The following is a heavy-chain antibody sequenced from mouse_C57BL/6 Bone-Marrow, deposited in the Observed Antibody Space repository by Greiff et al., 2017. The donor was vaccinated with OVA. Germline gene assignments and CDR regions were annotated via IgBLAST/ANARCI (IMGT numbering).Heavy chain of an antibody. Sequence: VQLQESGPGLVAPSQSLSITCTVSGFSLTSYGVHWVRQPPGKGLEWLVVIWSDGSTTYNSALKSRLSISKDNSKCQVFLKMNSLQTDDTAMYDCAKHGSSYWYFDVWGTGTTVTVSS. V-gene: IGHV2-6-1*01. J-gene: IGHJ1*03. D-gene: IGHD1-1*01. CDR3: AKHGSSYWYFDV. CDR1: GFSLTSYG. CDR2: IWSDGST.